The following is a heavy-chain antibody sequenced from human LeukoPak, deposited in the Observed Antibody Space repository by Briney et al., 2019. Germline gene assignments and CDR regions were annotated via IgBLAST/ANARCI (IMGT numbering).Heavy chain of an antibody. CDR2: INHSGTI. J-gene: IGHJ5*01. Sequence: SETLSLTCAVYGASFSYDYWSWIRQAPGKGLEWIGEINHSGTITYNPSLKSRVPISAEKSKSQFSLRLTSVTAADTAVYYCAKGVWAPRFDSWGQGTLVTVSS. CDR3: AKGVWAPRFDS. V-gene: IGHV4-34*01. D-gene: IGHD7-27*01. CDR1: GASFSYDY.